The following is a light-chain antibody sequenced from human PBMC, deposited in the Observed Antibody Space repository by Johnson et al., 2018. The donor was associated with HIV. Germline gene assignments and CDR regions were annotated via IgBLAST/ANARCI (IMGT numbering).Light chain of an antibody. CDR1: SSNVGSSF. Sequence: QSVLTQPPSVSAAPVQTVTISCSGSSSNVGSSFVSWYRQVPGTAPKLLIYDNNKRPSGIPGRFSGSKSGPSATLGITGLQTWDEADYYCGTWDSSLTSYVFGAGTKVTVL. CDR3: GTWDSSLTSYV. V-gene: IGLV1-51*01. CDR2: DNN. J-gene: IGLJ1*01.